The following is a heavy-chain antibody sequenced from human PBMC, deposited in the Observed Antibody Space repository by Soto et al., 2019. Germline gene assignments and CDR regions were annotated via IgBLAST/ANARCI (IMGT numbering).Heavy chain of an antibody. CDR2: ISGSGFKK. J-gene: IGHJ5*02. V-gene: IGHV3-23*01. CDR3: AKNQGVELVPLATVDWFDP. D-gene: IGHD1-26*01. Sequence: GGSLRLSCAASGFIFENFGMSWVRQAPGKGLEWISSISGSGFKKYYADSVKGRFTISRDNSKSTVYLELNNLSAEDTAVYHCAKNQGVELVPLATVDWFDPWGQGSVGTVS. CDR1: GFIFENFG.